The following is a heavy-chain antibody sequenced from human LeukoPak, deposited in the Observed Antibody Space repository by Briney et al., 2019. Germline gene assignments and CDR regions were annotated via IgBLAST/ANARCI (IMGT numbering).Heavy chain of an antibody. V-gene: IGHV3-30*02. CDR1: GFTFSTYG. Sequence: PGGSLRLSCAASGFTFSTYGMHWVRQAPGKGLEWVAFIRFDGSNKYYADSAKGRFTISRDNSKNTLYLQMNSLRAEDTAVYYCARGRSYHILTGFRRGFDAFDIWGQGTMVTVSS. CDR2: IRFDGSNK. CDR3: ARGRSYHILTGFRRGFDAFDI. J-gene: IGHJ3*02. D-gene: IGHD3-9*01.